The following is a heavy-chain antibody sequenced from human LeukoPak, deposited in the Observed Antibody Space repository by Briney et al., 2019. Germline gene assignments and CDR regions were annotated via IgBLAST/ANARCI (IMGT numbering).Heavy chain of an antibody. CDR3: ARDRVVRGVIYGYYYYMDV. D-gene: IGHD3-10*01. V-gene: IGHV1-2*02. CDR2: INPNSGGT. J-gene: IGHJ6*03. Sequence: ASVKVSCKASGYTFTGYYTHWVRQAPGQGLEWMGWINPNSGGTNYAQKFQGRVTMTRDTSISTAYMELSRLRSDDTAVYYCARDRVVRGVIYGYYYYMDVWGKGTTVTVSS. CDR1: GYTFTGYY.